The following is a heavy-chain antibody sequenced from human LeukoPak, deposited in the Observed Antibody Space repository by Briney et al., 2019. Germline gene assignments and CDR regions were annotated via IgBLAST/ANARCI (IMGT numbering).Heavy chain of an antibody. J-gene: IGHJ4*02. Sequence: WASVKVSCKASGYTFTGYYMHWVRQAPGQGLEWMGWINPNSGGTNYAQKFQGRVTMTRDTSISTAYMELSRLRSDDTAVYYCARAFSSDYHDFDYWGQGTLVTVSS. CDR3: ARAFSSDYHDFDY. D-gene: IGHD3-10*01. CDR1: GYTFTGYY. CDR2: INPNSGGT. V-gene: IGHV1-2*02.